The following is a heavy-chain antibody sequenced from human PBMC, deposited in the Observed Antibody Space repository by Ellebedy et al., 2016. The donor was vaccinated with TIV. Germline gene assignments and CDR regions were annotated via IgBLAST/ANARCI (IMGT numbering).Heavy chain of an antibody. Sequence: ASVKVSCXASGYTFTGYYMHWVRQAPGQGLEWMGWINPNSGGTNYAQKFQGRVTMTRDTSISTAYMELSRLRSDDTAAYYCARDDYGGKGPGDYWGQGTLVTVSS. CDR3: ARDDYGGKGPGDY. CDR2: INPNSGGT. CDR1: GYTFTGYY. V-gene: IGHV1-2*02. J-gene: IGHJ4*02. D-gene: IGHD4-23*01.